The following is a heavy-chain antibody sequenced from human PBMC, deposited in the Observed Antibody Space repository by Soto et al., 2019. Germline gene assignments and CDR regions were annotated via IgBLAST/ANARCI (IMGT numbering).Heavy chain of an antibody. CDR3: ARQRIGSISTVAGTGYFDY. J-gene: IGHJ4*02. CDR2: IYYSGST. V-gene: IGHV4-39*01. D-gene: IGHD6-19*01. Sequence: QLQLQESGPGLVKPSETLSLTCTVSGGSISSSSYYWGWIRQPPGKGLEWIGSIYYSGSTYYNPSLKSRVTISVDTSKNQFSLKLSSVTAADTAVYYCARQRIGSISTVAGTGYFDYWGQGTLVTVSS. CDR1: GGSISSSSYY.